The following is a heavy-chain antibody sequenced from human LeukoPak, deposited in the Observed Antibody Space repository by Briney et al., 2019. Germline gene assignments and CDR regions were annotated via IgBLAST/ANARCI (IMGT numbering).Heavy chain of an antibody. V-gene: IGHV4-59*01. CDR2: IYYSGST. J-gene: IGHJ4*02. CDR1: GGSISSYY. CDR3: AREDSSGYPY. D-gene: IGHD3-22*01. Sequence: PSETLSLTCTVSGGSISSYYWSWIRQPPGKGLEWIGYIYYSGSTNYNPSLKSRVTISVNTSKNQFSLKLSSVTAADTAVYYCAREDSSGYPYWGQGTLVTVSS.